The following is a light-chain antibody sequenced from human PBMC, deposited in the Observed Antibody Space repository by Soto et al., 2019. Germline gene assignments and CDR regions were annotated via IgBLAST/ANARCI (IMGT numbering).Light chain of an antibody. V-gene: IGKV3-15*01. CDR3: QHYTEWPLI. CDR1: QSVNND. CDR2: SAS. Sequence: EIVLTQSPGTLSLSPGERATLSCRASQSVNNDVAWYQQKLGQAPRLLIYSASTRATGVPARFSGSGSGSDFTHTISSLQFEDLAVYYCQHYTEWPLIFGPGTKVDIK. J-gene: IGKJ3*01.